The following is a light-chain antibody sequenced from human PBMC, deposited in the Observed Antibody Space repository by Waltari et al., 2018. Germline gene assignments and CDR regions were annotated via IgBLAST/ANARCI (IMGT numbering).Light chain of an antibody. V-gene: IGKV1-8*01. Sequence: AIRMTQSPSSFSASTGDRVTMTCRASQGINTYVAWYQQKPGKAPNLLIYAASNLQSGVPSRFSGSGSGTDFTLTISCLQSEDFATYYCQQYYNYPYTFGQGTKVEIK. J-gene: IGKJ2*01. CDR3: QQYYNYPYT. CDR2: AAS. CDR1: QGINTY.